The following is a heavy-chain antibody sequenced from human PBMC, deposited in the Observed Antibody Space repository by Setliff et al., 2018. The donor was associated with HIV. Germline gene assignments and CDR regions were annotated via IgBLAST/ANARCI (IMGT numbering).Heavy chain of an antibody. CDR1: GESFKGYY. D-gene: IGHD3-16*01. V-gene: IGHV4-34*01. CDR3: ARGSSFGWDNHYFDY. J-gene: IGHJ4*02. Sequence: PSETLSLTCAVYGESFKGYYWNWIRQSPGKGLQWIGEIGHTENTNFHWSLKSRITMSVDTSKYQFSLTLTSLTTADTGLYFCARGSSFGWDNHYFDYWGQGTLVTVSS. CDR2: IGHTENT.